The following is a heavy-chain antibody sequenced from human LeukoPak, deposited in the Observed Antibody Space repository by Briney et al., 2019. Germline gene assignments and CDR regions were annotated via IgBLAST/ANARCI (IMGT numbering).Heavy chain of an antibody. D-gene: IGHD5-24*01. CDR1: GGSISSYY. J-gene: IGHJ5*02. Sequence: SETLSLTCTVSGGSISSYYWSWIRQPPGKGLEWIGYIYYSGSTNYNPSLKSRVTISVDTSKNQFSLKLSSVTAADTAVYYCARGVWMATIYWFDPWGQGTLVTVSS. V-gene: IGHV4-59*01. CDR3: ARGVWMATIYWFDP. CDR2: IYYSGST.